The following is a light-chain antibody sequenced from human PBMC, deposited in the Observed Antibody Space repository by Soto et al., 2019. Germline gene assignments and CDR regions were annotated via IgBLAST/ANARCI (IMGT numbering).Light chain of an antibody. Sequence: EIVLTQSPATLSLSPGERATLSCGASQTITSAYLAWYQLKPGLAPRLLFYDASNRATGVPDRFSGSGSGTGFTLTISRLEPEDFAVYYCQQYDTSPLTFGGGTKVEIK. J-gene: IGKJ4*01. CDR3: QQYDTSPLT. CDR1: QTITSAY. V-gene: IGKV3D-20*01. CDR2: DAS.